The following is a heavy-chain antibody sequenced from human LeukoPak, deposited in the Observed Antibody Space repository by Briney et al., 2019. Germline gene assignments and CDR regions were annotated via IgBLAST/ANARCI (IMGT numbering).Heavy chain of an antibody. CDR2: IYTSGST. V-gene: IGHV4-61*02. Sequence: PSETLSLTCTVSGGSISSGSYYRSWIRQPAGKGLEWIGRIYTSGSTNYNPSLKSRVTISVDTSKNQFSLKLSSVTAADTAVYYCARDGRGGYDFHYYYGMDVWGQGTTVTVSS. J-gene: IGHJ6*02. CDR1: GGSISSGSYY. D-gene: IGHD5-12*01. CDR3: ARDGRGGYDFHYYYGMDV.